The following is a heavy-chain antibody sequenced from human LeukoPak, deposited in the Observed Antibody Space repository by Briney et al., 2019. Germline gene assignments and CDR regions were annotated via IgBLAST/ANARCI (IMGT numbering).Heavy chain of an antibody. CDR2: INAGNGNT. CDR1: GYTFTSYA. D-gene: IGHD6-19*01. V-gene: IGHV1-3*01. CDR3: ARDRGSYSSGWYVPFDY. Sequence: EASVKVSCKASGYTFTSYAMHWVRQAPGQRLEWMGWINAGNGNTKYSQKFQGRVTITRDTSASTAYMELSSLRSEDTAVYYCARDRGSYSSGWYVPFDYWGQGTLVTVSS. J-gene: IGHJ4*02.